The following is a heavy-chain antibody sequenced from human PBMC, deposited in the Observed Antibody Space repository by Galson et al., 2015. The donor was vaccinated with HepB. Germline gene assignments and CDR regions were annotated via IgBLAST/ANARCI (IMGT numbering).Heavy chain of an antibody. J-gene: IGHJ6*03. CDR1: GGSISSYY. V-gene: IGHV4-31*03. CDR2: IYYSGST. D-gene: IGHD2-2*01. Sequence: LSLTCTVSGGSISSYYWSWIRQHPGKGLEWIGYIYYSGSTYYNPSLKSRVTISVDTSKNQFSLKLSSVTAADTAVYYCARADSGIGDIVVVPAAGYYYYMDVWGKGTTVTVSS. CDR3: ARADSGIGDIVVVPAAGYYYYMDV.